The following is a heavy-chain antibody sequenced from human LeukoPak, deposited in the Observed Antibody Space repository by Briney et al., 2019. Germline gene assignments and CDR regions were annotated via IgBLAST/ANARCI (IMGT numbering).Heavy chain of an antibody. Sequence: ASVKVSCKASGYTFTSYYIHWVRQAPGQGLEWMGWISAYNGNTNFAQKLQGRVTMTTDTSTSTAYMDLRSLRSDDTAVYYCARDQAATNTQVRFCLDWGQGTLVTVSS. CDR3: ARDQAATNTQVRFCLD. CDR2: ISAYNGNT. CDR1: GYTFTSYY. V-gene: IGHV1-18*04. D-gene: IGHD3-9*01. J-gene: IGHJ4*02.